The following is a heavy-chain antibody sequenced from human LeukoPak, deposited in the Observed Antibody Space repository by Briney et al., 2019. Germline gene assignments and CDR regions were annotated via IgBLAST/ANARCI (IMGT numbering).Heavy chain of an antibody. V-gene: IGHV4-59*12. CDR1: GGSISGYY. CDR3: ARSRGVPRWFGP. J-gene: IGHJ5*02. D-gene: IGHD5-24*01. CDR2: ILYSGST. Sequence: SETLSLTCSVSGGSISGYYWSWIRQPPGKGLEWIGFILYSGSTYYNASLKSRVTISLDTSKNQFSLRLTSVTAADTAVYFCARSRGVPRWFGPWGQGTLVTVSS.